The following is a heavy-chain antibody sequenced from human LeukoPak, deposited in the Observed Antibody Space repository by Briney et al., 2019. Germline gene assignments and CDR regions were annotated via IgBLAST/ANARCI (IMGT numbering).Heavy chain of an antibody. D-gene: IGHD3-10*01. J-gene: IGHJ4*02. CDR3: ARERAYYYGSGNLGY. CDR1: GYTFTSYA. V-gene: IGHV1-3*01. Sequence: ASVKVSCKASGYTFTSYAMHWVRQAPGQRLAWMGWINAGNGNTKYSQKFQGRVTITRDTSASTAYMELSSLRSEDTAVYYCARERAYYYGSGNLGYWGQGTLVTVSS. CDR2: INAGNGNT.